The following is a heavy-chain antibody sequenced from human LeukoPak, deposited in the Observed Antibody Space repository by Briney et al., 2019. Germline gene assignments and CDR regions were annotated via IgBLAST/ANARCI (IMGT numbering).Heavy chain of an antibody. V-gene: IGHV3-30-3*01. CDR3: ASISFMVRGVINDAFDI. CDR1: GFTFSNYA. J-gene: IGHJ3*02. D-gene: IGHD3-10*01. Sequence: GGSLRLSCAASGFTFSNYAMHWVRQAPGKGLEWVALISYDGSNKYYADSVKGRLIISRDNSKNTLYLQMNSLRAEDTAVYYCASISFMVRGVINDAFDIWGQGTMVTVSS. CDR2: ISYDGSNK.